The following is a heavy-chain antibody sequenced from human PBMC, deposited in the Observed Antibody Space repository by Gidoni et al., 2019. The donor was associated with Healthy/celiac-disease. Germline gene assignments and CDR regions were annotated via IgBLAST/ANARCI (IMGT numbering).Heavy chain of an antibody. Sequence: QVQLVQSGAEVKKPGSSVKVSCKASGGTFSSYAISWVRQAPGQGLEWMGRIIPILGIANYAQKFQGRVTITADKSTSTAYMELSSLRSEDTAVYYCASPRGGQDNYGMDVWGQGTTVTVSS. CDR1: GGTFSSYA. CDR2: IIPILGIA. V-gene: IGHV1-69*04. D-gene: IGHD3-16*01. CDR3: ASPRGGQDNYGMDV. J-gene: IGHJ6*02.